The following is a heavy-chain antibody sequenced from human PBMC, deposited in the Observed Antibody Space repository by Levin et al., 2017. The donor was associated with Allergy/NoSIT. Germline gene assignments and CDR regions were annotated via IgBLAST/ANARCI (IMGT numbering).Heavy chain of an antibody. V-gene: IGHV3-15*01. CDR2: ITSRSDGAAT. D-gene: IGHD6-19*01. J-gene: IGHJ4*02. CDR1: GFSLSNAW. CDR3: ATQFQW. Sequence: LSLTCAASGFSLSNAWMNWVRQAPGKGLEWVGRITSRSDGAATDYAAPVRGRFTISRDDSTNTLYLEMNSLKVEDTAVYFCATQFQWWGQGTLVTVSS.